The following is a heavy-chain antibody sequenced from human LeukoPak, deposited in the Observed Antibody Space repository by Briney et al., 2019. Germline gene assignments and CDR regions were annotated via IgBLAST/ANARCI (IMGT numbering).Heavy chain of an antibody. CDR2: TSSDGNIK. CDR3: ARDPVPATARHFDY. J-gene: IGHJ4*02. D-gene: IGHD1-1*01. Sequence: GGSLRLSCAASGFTFSSFGMSWVRQAPGKGLEWVAVTSSDGNIKYYADSVKGRFTISRDNSKNTLYLQMNSLRGEDTGVYYCARDPVPATARHFDYWGQGTLVTVSS. V-gene: IGHV3-30-3*01. CDR1: GFTFSSFG.